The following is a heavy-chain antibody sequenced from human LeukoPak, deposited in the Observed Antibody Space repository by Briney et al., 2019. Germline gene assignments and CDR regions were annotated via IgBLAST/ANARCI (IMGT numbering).Heavy chain of an antibody. CDR1: GGSISSGAYF. V-gene: IGHV4-30-4*07. J-gene: IGHJ4*02. D-gene: IGHD5-12*01. Sequence: PSETLSLTCDVSGGSISSGAYFWSWIRQPPGKALEGIGYIYYSGGSYYNPSLKSPITISVDTSKNQFSLQLSSVTAADTAVYYCASHSGGYAYWGQGTLVTVSS. CDR3: ASHSGGYAY. CDR2: IYYSGGS.